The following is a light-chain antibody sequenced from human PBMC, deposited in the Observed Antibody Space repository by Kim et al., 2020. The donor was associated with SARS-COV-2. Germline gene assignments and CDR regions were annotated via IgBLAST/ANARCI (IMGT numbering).Light chain of an antibody. J-gene: IGKJ4*01. V-gene: IGKV1-16*01. CDR3: QQYDTYPLT. Sequence: ASVGDRVTITCQASQGISTYLAWFQQKPGEGPQSLIYGASSLQSGVPSRFSGSGSGTDFTLTISSLQPEDLATYYCQQYDTYPLTFGGGTKVDIK. CDR1: QGISTY. CDR2: GAS.